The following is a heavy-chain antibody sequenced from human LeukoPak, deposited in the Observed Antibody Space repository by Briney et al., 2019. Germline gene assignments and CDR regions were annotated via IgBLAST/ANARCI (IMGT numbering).Heavy chain of an antibody. CDR3: AKDHYSGSYLDP. V-gene: IGHV3-30-3*02. CDR2: ISYDGSNK. J-gene: IGHJ5*02. CDR1: GFTFSGYP. D-gene: IGHD1-26*01. Sequence: GGSLRLSCAASGFTFSGYPIHWVRQAPGKGLEWVAVISYDGSNKYYADSVKGRFTISRDNSKNTLYLQMNSLRAEDTAVYYCAKDHYSGSYLDPWGQGTLVTVSS.